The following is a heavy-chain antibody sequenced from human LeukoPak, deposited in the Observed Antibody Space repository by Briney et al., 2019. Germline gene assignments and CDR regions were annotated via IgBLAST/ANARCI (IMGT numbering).Heavy chain of an antibody. CDR2: ISASGNT. Sequence: SESLSLTCTVSGGSISNYYWSWIRQPAGKGLEWIGRISASGNTNYTPSLKSRVTMSVDTSMNLFALKLSSVTAADTAVYYCARQGVATAIDCWGQGTLVTV. CDR3: ARQGVATAIDC. CDR1: GGSISNYY. V-gene: IGHV4-4*07. D-gene: IGHD2-21*02. J-gene: IGHJ4*02.